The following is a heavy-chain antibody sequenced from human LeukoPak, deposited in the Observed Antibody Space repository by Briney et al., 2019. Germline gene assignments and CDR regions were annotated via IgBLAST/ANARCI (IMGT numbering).Heavy chain of an antibody. CDR2: IRSKTGNYAT. J-gene: IGHJ4*02. D-gene: IGHD6-13*01. CDR3: TRLEAAADSDY. CDR1: GFTFSGSP. Sequence: GGSLKLSCAASGFTFSGSPIHWVRQASGKGLGWVGRIRSKTGNYATAYTASVKGRFTISRDDSKNTSYLQMNSLKTEDTAMYYCTRLEAAADSDYWGQGTLVTVSS. V-gene: IGHV3-73*01.